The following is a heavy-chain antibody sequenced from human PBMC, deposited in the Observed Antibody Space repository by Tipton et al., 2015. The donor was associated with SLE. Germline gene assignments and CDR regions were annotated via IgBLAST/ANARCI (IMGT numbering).Heavy chain of an antibody. J-gene: IGHJ5*02. CDR2: VYYSGIT. CDR3: TRQPRGINWFDP. V-gene: IGHV4-39*01. Sequence: TLSLTCTVSGGSINTSDYFWGWIRQPPGKGLEWIGIVYYSGITYYNPSLQSRISMSVDTSKNQFSLKLSSVTAADTAVYYCTRQPRGINWFDPWGQGTLVTVSS. CDR1: GGSINTSDYF.